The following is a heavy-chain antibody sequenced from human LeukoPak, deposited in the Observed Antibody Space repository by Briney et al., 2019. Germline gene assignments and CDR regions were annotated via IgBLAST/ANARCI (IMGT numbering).Heavy chain of an antibody. CDR1: GGSISSYY. CDR3: ARDRGGDGYNDYYFDY. Sequence: SETLSLTCTVSGGSISSYYWSWIRQPPGKGLEWIGCIYYSGSTNYNPSLKSRVTISVDTSKNQFSLKLSSVTAADTAVYYSARDRGGDGYNDYYFDYWGQGTLVTVSS. J-gene: IGHJ4*02. V-gene: IGHV4-59*01. CDR2: IYYSGST. D-gene: IGHD5-24*01.